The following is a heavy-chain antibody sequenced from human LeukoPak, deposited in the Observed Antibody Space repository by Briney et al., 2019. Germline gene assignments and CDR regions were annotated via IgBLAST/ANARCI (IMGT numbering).Heavy chain of an antibody. J-gene: IGHJ4*02. Sequence: GGSLRLSCAASGFTFSSYAMSWVRQAPGKGLEWVSVISGSGGSAYYADSVKGRFTISRDNPKNTLYLQMNSLRAEDTAVYYCAKVGGYCSSTSCHAYFDYWGQGTLVTVSS. CDR3: AKVGGYCSSTSCHAYFDY. CDR2: ISGSGGSA. V-gene: IGHV3-23*01. D-gene: IGHD2-2*01. CDR1: GFTFSSYA.